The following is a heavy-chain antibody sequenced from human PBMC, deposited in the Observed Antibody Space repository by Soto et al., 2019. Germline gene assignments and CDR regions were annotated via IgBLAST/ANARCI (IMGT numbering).Heavy chain of an antibody. CDR2: VTGSGSST. CDR3: ATGAHNSVWF. CDR1: GFTFSSYA. D-gene: IGHD6-19*01. J-gene: IGHJ4*02. Sequence: EVQLLESGGGFVQPGGSLRLYCAASGFTFSSYAMNWVRQAPGKGLEWVSSVTGSGSSTYYADSVKGRFTISRDNSKNTLFLQMDSLRAEDTAVYFCATGAHNSVWFWGQGTLVIVSS. V-gene: IGHV3-23*01.